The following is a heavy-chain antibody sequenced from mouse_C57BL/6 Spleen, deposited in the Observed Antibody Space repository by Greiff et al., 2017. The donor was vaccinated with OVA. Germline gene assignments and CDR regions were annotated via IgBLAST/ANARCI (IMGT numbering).Heavy chain of an antibody. CDR2: ISYDGSN. J-gene: IGHJ3*01. D-gene: IGHD2-4*01. V-gene: IGHV3-6*01. Sequence: EVQLQESGPGLVKPSQSLSLTCSVTGYSITSGYYWNWIRQFPGNKLEWMGYISYDGSNNYNPSLKNRISITRDTSKNQFFLKLNSVTTEDTATYYCASHDYAAWFAYWGQGTLVTVSA. CDR3: ASHDYAAWFAY. CDR1: GYSITSGYY.